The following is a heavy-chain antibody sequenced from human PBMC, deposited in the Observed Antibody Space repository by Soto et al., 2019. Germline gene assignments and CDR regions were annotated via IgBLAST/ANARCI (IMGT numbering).Heavy chain of an antibody. D-gene: IGHD2-2*01. CDR2: IKQDGTEK. V-gene: IGHV3-7*05. CDR3: ASRYLEYCFSSACSAPHDY. Sequence: PGGSLRLSCAASGFIFRSFWMSWVRQAPGKGLEWVANIKQDGTEKNYLDSVKGRFTISRDNAKNSLYLQMNSLRAEDTAVYYCASRYLEYCFSSACSAPHDYWGQGALVTVSS. CDR1: GFIFRSFW. J-gene: IGHJ4*02.